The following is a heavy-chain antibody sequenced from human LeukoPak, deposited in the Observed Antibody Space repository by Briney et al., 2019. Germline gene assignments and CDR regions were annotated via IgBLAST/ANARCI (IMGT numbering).Heavy chain of an antibody. CDR3: ARGARYYYYGMDV. CDR2: IKQDGSEK. D-gene: IGHD6-6*01. J-gene: IGHJ6*02. CDR1: GFTFSNYW. Sequence: GGSLRLSCAASGFTFSNYWMNWVRQAPGKGLEWVANIKQDGSEKYYVDSVKGRSTISRDNAKNSLYLQMNSLRAEDTAVYYCARGARYYYYGMDVWGQGTTVTVSS. V-gene: IGHV3-7*01.